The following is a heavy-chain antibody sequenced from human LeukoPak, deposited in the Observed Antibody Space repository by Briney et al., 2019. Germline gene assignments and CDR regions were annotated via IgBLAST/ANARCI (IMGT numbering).Heavy chain of an antibody. Sequence: ASVKVSCKASGGTFSSYAISWVRQAPGQGLEWMGWINPNSGGTNYAQKFQGRVTMTRDTSISTAYMELSRLRSDDTAVYYCARRERQRITLDAFDIWGQGTMVTVSS. CDR3: ARRERQRITLDAFDI. V-gene: IGHV1-2*02. D-gene: IGHD1-1*01. CDR1: GGTFSSYA. J-gene: IGHJ3*02. CDR2: INPNSGGT.